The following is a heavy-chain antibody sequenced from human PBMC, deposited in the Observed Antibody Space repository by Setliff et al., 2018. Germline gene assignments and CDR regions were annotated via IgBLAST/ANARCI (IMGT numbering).Heavy chain of an antibody. CDR3: ARRGYGGYIYGSFDS. J-gene: IGHJ5*01. V-gene: IGHV5-51*01. Sequence: GESLKISCKASGYRFTSQWIAWVRQTPGRGLEWMGIIYPADSDTTYSPSFQGQVTISVDKSLSTAYLQLSSLKASDSGKYYCARRGYGGYIYGSFDSWGQGTLVTVSS. D-gene: IGHD5-18*01. CDR1: GYRFTSQW. CDR2: IYPADSDT.